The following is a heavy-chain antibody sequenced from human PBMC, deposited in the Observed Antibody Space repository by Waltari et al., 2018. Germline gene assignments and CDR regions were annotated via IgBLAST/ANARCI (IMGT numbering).Heavy chain of an antibody. V-gene: IGHV1-69*08. CDR2: LIPIFGTA. CDR1: GGTFSSYA. D-gene: IGHD4-17*01. Sequence: QVQLVQSGAEVKKPGSSVKVSCKASGGTFSSYAISWVRQAPGQGLEWMGRLIPIFGTANYAQKFQGRVTITADKSTSTAYMELSSLRSEDTAVYYCARKADYGDYFDYWGQGTLVTVSS. CDR3: ARKADYGDYFDY. J-gene: IGHJ4*02.